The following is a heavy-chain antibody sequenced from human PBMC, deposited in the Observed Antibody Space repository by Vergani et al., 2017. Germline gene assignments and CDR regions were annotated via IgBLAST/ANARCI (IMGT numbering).Heavy chain of an antibody. V-gene: IGHV4-59*01. Sequence: QVQPQESGPGLVKPSETLSLTCTVSGGSISSYYWSWIRQPPGKGLEWIGYIYYSGSTNYNPSLKSRVTISVDTSKNQFSLKLSSVTAADTAVYYCARGGRAARRGGWFDPWGQGTLVTVSS. D-gene: IGHD6-6*01. CDR3: ARGGRAARRGGWFDP. CDR2: IYYSGST. J-gene: IGHJ5*02. CDR1: GGSISSYY.